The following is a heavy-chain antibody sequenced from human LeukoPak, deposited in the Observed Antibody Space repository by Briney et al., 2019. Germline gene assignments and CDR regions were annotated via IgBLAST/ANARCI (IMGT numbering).Heavy chain of an antibody. D-gene: IGHD2-2*02. J-gene: IGHJ4*02. CDR1: GYTFTSYD. V-gene: IGHV1-2*02. Sequence: GASVKVSCKASGYTFTSYDINWVRQAPGQGLEWMGWINPNSGGTNYAQKFQGRVTMTRDTSISTAYMELSRLRSDDTAVYYCARDRAGYCSSTSCYTMDYWGQGTLVTVSS. CDR3: ARDRAGYCSSTSCYTMDY. CDR2: INPNSGGT.